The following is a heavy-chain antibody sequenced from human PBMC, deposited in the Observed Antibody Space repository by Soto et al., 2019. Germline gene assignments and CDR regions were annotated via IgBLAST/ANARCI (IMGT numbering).Heavy chain of an antibody. Sequence: QVQLVQSGAEVEKPGASVKVSCKASGYTFTNYHIHWVRQAPGQGLEWMGIMKPSDGSTINAQKFQGIVTITSDTATSTVYMELSSLRSEDTAVYYCAREGDCSGTTCYYRTWFDPWGQGTLVTVSS. V-gene: IGHV1-46*01. CDR2: MKPSDGST. CDR1: GYTFTNYH. D-gene: IGHD2-2*01. CDR3: AREGDCSGTTCYYRTWFDP. J-gene: IGHJ5*02.